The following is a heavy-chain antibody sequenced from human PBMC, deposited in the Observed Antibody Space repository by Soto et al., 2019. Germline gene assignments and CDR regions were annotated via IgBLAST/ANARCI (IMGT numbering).Heavy chain of an antibody. CDR1: GGSISRGGYY. J-gene: IGHJ4*02. V-gene: IGHV4-31*01. CDR2: IYNSGST. D-gene: IGHD3-10*01. CDR3: ARQGGYGSGNHFDY. Sequence: QVQLQVSGPGLVRPSQTLSLTCTVSGGSISRGGYYRNWIRQHPGKGLEWIGYIYNSGSTNYNPSLKSPLTISVDTSKNHFSLKLSSVTAADTAVYYCARQGGYGSGNHFDYWGQGSLVTVSS.